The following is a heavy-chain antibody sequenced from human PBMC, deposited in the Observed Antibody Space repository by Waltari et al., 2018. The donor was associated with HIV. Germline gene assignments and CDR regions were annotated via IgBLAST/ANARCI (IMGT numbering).Heavy chain of an antibody. J-gene: IGHJ4*02. Sequence: QVQLVQSGAEVKKPGASVKVSCKASGNTLTIYGFTWVRQAPGQGLEWMGWISAHNGNTNYAQKFQGRVTMTTDTSTSTAYMELRSLRSDDTAVYYCARSPPQYDSSSYYCDYWGQGTLVTVSS. CDR1: GNTLTIYG. D-gene: IGHD3-22*01. V-gene: IGHV1-18*01. CDR3: ARSPPQYDSSSYYCDY. CDR2: ISAHNGNT.